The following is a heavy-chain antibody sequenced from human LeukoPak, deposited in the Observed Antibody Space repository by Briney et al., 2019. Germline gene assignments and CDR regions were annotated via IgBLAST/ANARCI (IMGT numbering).Heavy chain of an antibody. CDR1: GGSISSYY. Sequence: SETLSLTCTVSGGSISSYYWSWIRQPPGKGLEWIGYIYYSGSTNYNPSLKSRVTISVDTSKNQFSLKLSSVTAADTAVYYCARSRDDSSGYYYGNWYLDLWGRGTLVTVSS. CDR2: IYYSGST. V-gene: IGHV4-59*01. CDR3: ARSRDDSSGYYYGNWYLDL. J-gene: IGHJ2*01. D-gene: IGHD3-22*01.